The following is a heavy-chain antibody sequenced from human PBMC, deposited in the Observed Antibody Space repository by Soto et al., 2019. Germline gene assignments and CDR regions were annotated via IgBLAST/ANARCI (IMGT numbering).Heavy chain of an antibody. CDR2: IYYSGST. Sequence: SETLSLTCTVSGGSISSGDYYWSWIRQPPGKGLEWIGYIYYSGSTYYNPSLKSRVTISLDTSKNQFSLKLSSVTAEDTAVYYCAKDSYYDSSGTFDYWGQGTLVTVSS. J-gene: IGHJ4*02. D-gene: IGHD3-22*01. CDR3: AKDSYYDSSGTFDY. V-gene: IGHV4-30-4*01. CDR1: GGSISSGDYY.